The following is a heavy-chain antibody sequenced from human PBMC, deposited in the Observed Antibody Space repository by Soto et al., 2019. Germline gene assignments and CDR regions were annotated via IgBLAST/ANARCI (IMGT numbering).Heavy chain of an antibody. V-gene: IGHV3-48*02. Sequence: GGSLRLSCAASGFTFSSYSMNWVRQAPGKGLEWVSYISSSSSTIYYADSVKGRFTISRDNAKNSLYLQMNSLRDEDTAVYYCTTDSYFTLKLVRFDYWGLGTLVTVSS. CDR3: TTDSYFTLKLVRFDY. J-gene: IGHJ4*01. D-gene: IGHD3-22*01. CDR1: GFTFSSYS. CDR2: ISSSSSTI.